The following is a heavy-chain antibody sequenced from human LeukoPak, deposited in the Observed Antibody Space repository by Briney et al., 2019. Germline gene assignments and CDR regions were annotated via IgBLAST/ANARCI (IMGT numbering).Heavy chain of an antibody. D-gene: IGHD2-2*01. CDR2: IIPIFGTA. J-gene: IGHJ5*02. CDR3: ARDYCSSTSCYAAFSWFDP. V-gene: IGHV1-69*13. CDR1: GGTFSSYA. Sequence: GASVKVSCKASGGTFSSYAISWARQAPGQGLEWMGGIIPIFGTANYAQKFQGRVTITADESTSTAYMELSSLRSEDTAVYYCARDYCSSTSCYAAFSWFDPWGQGTLVTVSS.